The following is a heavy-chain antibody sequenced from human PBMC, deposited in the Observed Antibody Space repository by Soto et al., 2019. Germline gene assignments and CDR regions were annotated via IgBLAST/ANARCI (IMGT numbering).Heavy chain of an antibody. D-gene: IGHD6-6*01. CDR3: ASERPDGARLDP. Sequence: QVQLQESGPGLVKPSQTLSLTCTVSGGSISSGDYYWSWIRQPPGKGLEWIGYIYYSGSTYYNPSLKSRVXXXVXXSKNQFSLKLSSVTAADTAVYYCASERPDGARLDPWGQGTLVTASS. V-gene: IGHV4-30-4*01. CDR2: IYYSGST. CDR1: GGSISSGDYY. J-gene: IGHJ5*02.